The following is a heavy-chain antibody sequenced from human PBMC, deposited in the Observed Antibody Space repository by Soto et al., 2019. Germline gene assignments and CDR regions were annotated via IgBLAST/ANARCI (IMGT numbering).Heavy chain of an antibody. V-gene: IGHV4-31*03. CDR3: ARVAAVAGTIPDLNWFDP. CDR1: GGSISSGGYY. Sequence: QVQLQESGPVLVKPSQTLSLTCTVSGGSISSGGYYWSWIRQHPGKGLEWIGYIYYSGSTYYNPSLKSRVTISVYTSKNQFSMKLSSVTAADTAVYYCARVAAVAGTIPDLNWFDPWGQGTMVTVSS. CDR2: IYYSGST. J-gene: IGHJ5*02. D-gene: IGHD6-19*01.